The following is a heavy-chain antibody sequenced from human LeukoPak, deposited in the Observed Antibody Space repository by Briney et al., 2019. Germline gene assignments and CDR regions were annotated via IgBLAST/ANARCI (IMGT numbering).Heavy chain of an antibody. CDR2: IKQDGGEK. Sequence: GGSLRLSCEASGFSFSTYWMSWVRQAPGPGKGLEWVANIKQDGGEKYYVDSVKGRFTIARDNAKNSLYLQMNSLRVEDTAVYYCARNPRSNPFDYWGQGTLVTVSS. J-gene: IGHJ4*02. CDR3: ARNPRSNPFDY. CDR1: GFSFSTYW. V-gene: IGHV3-7*01.